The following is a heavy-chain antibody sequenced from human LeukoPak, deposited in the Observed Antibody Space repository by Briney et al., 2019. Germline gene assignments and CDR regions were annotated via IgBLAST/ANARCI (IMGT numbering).Heavy chain of an antibody. V-gene: IGHV3-49*04. CDR2: IRSKAYGGTT. CDR3: TRDPLGVAGMVDY. D-gene: IGHD6-19*01. CDR1: GFTFGDYA. Sequence: PGGSLRLSCTASGFTFGDYAMSRVRQAPGKGREWVGFIRSKAYGGTTEYAASVKGRFTISRDDSKSIAYLQMNSLKTEDTAVYYCTRDPLGVAGMVDYWGQGTLVTVSS. J-gene: IGHJ4*02.